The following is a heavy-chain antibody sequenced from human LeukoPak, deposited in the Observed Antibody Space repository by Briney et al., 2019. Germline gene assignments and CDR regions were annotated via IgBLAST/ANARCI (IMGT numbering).Heavy chain of an antibody. D-gene: IGHD2-8*01. CDR3: ALAPNSNWFDF. Sequence: SETLSLTCSVSGDSISNFYWTWIRQPPGKRLGWIGNTHYSGNSNYNPSLQSRVTISIDTSRKQLFLKLSSVTAADTAVYYCALAPNSNWFDFWGQGTLVTVSS. J-gene: IGHJ5*01. CDR1: GDSISNFY. CDR2: THYSGNS. V-gene: IGHV4-59*08.